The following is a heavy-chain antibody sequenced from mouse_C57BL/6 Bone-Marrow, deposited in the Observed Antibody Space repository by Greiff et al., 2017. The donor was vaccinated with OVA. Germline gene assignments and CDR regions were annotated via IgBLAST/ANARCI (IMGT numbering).Heavy chain of an antibody. Sequence: VQLQQSGAELVRPGASVKLSCKASGYTFTDYYINWVKQRPGQGLEWIARIYPGSGNTYYNEKFKGKATLTAEKSSSTAYMQLSSLTSEDSAVYFCARSIYYGPYYAMDYWGQGTSVTVSS. CDR2: IYPGSGNT. D-gene: IGHD2-1*01. CDR1: GYTFTDYY. J-gene: IGHJ4*01. V-gene: IGHV1-76*01. CDR3: ARSIYYGPYYAMDY.